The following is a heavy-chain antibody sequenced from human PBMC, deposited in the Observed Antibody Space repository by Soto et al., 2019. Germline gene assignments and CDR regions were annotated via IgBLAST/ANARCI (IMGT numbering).Heavy chain of an antibody. J-gene: IGHJ6*02. Sequence: SETLSLTCTVSGGSISSYYWSWIRQPPGKGLEWIGHIYYSGSTNYNPSLKSRVTISVDTSKNQFSLKLSSVTAADTAVYYCARQVVVTAIPYYYYYGMDVWGQGTTVTVSS. CDR3: ARQVVVTAIPYYYYYGMDV. V-gene: IGHV4-59*08. CDR1: GGSISSYY. CDR2: IYYSGST. D-gene: IGHD2-21*02.